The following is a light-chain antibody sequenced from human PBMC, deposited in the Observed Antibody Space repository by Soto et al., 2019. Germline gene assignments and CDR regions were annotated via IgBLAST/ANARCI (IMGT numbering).Light chain of an antibody. J-gene: IGKJ5*01. CDR1: QDIGIY. CDR2: SAS. Sequence: IQMTQSPSSLSASVGDRVTINCRASQDIGIYLAWYQQRPGTVPKLLIYSASTLQSGFPSRFSGSGSGTDFTLTISSLQPEDVATYYCQRYNSVPVTFGQGTRLEIK. CDR3: QRYNSVPVT. V-gene: IGKV1-27*01.